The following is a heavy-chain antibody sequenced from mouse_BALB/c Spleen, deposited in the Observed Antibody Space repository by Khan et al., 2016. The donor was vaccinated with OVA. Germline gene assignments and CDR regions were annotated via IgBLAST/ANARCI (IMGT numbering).Heavy chain of an antibody. D-gene: IGHD1-1*01. CDR3: AKKITTVDYYAMDY. Sequence: QVQLKQSGPGLVQPSQSLSITCTVSGYSLTSYGVHWVRQSPGKGLEWLGVIWRGGSTHSNAAFMSRLSITTDNSKSQVFFKMSSLQADDTALYYCAKKITTVDYYAMDYWGQGTSVTVSS. CDR2: IWRGGST. J-gene: IGHJ4*01. CDR1: GYSLTSYG. V-gene: IGHV2-5*01.